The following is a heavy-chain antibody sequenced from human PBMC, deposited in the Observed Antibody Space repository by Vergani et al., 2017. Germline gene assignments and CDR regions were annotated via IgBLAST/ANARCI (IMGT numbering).Heavy chain of an antibody. Sequence: QVQLVQSGAEVKKPGASEKVSCKASGYTFTSYAMHWVRQAPGQRLEWMGWINAGNGNTKYSQKFKGRVTITRDTSASRAYMELSSLRSEDTAVYYCAREFPRVVVVAATRFDPWGQGTLVTVSA. CDR2: INAGNGNT. CDR3: AREFPRVVVVAATRFDP. D-gene: IGHD2-15*01. V-gene: IGHV1-3*01. CDR1: GYTFTSYA. J-gene: IGHJ5*02.